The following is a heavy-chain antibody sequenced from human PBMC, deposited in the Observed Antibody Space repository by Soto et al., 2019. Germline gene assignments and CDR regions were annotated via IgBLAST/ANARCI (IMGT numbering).Heavy chain of an antibody. CDR2: ISAYNGNT. J-gene: IGHJ5*02. V-gene: IGHV1-18*01. CDR1: GYTFTSYG. Sequence: ASVKVSCKASGYTFTSYGISWVRQAPGQGLEWMGWISAYNGNTNYAQELQGRVTMTKDTSTSTAYMELRSLRSDDTAVYYCARVGPNVNWFDPWGQGTLVTVSS. CDR3: ARVGPNVNWFDP.